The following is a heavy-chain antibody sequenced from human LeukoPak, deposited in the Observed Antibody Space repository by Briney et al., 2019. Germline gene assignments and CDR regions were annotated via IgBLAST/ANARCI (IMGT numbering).Heavy chain of an antibody. CDR3: ARITMIVGDAFDI. CDR1: GGSFSGYY. V-gene: IGHV4-34*01. CDR2: INHSGST. D-gene: IGHD3-22*01. J-gene: IGHJ3*02. Sequence: SETLSLTCAVYGGSFSGYYWSWIRQPPGKGLEWIGEINHSGSTNYNPSLKSRVTISVDTSKNQFPLKLSSVTAADTAVYYCARITMIVGDAFDIWGQGTMVTVSS.